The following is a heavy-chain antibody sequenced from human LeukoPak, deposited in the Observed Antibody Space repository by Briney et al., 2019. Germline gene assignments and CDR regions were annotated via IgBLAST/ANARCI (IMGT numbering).Heavy chain of an antibody. Sequence: PGGSLRLSCAASGFTFSSYFMIWVRQAPGKGLEWVSYIRSSSSTIYYADSVKGRFTISRDNAKNSLYLQMNSLRAEDTAVYYCARSAVGASIPDYWGQGTLVTVSS. V-gene: IGHV3-48*01. J-gene: IGHJ4*02. CDR1: GFTFSSYF. D-gene: IGHD1-26*01. CDR2: IRSSSSTI. CDR3: ARSAVGASIPDY.